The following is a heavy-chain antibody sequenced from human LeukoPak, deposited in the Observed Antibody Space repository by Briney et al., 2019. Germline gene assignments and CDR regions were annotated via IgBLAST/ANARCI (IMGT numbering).Heavy chain of an antibody. V-gene: IGHV1-18*01. CDR2: ISGYNGKT. CDR3: ARDPSELRRADYYMDV. J-gene: IGHJ6*03. CDR1: GYTFNTYG. Sequence: ASVKVSCKASGYTFNTYGITWVRQAPGQGLEWMGWISGYNGKTKYAQKLQDRVTMTTDTSTTTAYMELSSLRSEDTAVYYCARDPSELRRADYYMDVWGKGTTVTVSS. D-gene: IGHD1-7*01.